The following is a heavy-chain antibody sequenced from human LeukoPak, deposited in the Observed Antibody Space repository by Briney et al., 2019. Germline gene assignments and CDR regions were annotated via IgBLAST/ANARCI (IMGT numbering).Heavy chain of an antibody. D-gene: IGHD3-9*01. J-gene: IGHJ4*02. CDR3: ARLSQYSFDY. Sequence: PGGSLRLSCAASGFTVSSNYMSWVRQAPGKGLEWVSIIYSGGSTYYADSVKGRFTISRDNFKNTLYLQMNSLRAEDTALYYCARLSQYSFDYWGQGTLVTVSS. V-gene: IGHV3-53*01. CDR2: IYSGGST. CDR1: GFTVSSNY.